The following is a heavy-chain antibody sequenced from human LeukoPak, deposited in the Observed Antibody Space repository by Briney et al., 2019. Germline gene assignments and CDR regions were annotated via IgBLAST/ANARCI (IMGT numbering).Heavy chain of an antibody. Sequence: GGSLRLSCGDSTFNFSDYGMHWVRQAPGKGLEWLALISYDGRTKFYADSLKGRFTISRDNSKNTLYLQMNSLRAEDTAVYYCARAFYYYDSSGCNDYWGQGTLVTVSS. V-gene: IGHV3-30*03. CDR3: ARAFYYYDSSGCNDY. D-gene: IGHD3-22*01. CDR2: ISYDGRTK. J-gene: IGHJ4*02. CDR1: TFNFSDYG.